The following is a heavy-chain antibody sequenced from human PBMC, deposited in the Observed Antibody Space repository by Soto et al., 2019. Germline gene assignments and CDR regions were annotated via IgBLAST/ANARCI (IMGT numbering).Heavy chain of an antibody. Sequence: SETLSLTCTVSGGSISSYYWSWIRQPPGKGLEWIGYIYYSGSTNYNPSPKSRVTISVDTSKNQFSLKLSSVTAADTAVYYCARGEVFGVSPFDSWSQGNLVTDSS. CDR2: IYYSGST. CDR1: GGSISSYY. V-gene: IGHV4-59*01. CDR3: ARGEVFGVSPFDS. D-gene: IGHD3-3*01. J-gene: IGHJ4*02.